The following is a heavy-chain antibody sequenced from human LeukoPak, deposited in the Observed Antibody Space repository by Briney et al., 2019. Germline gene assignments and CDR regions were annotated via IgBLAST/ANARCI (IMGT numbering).Heavy chain of an antibody. D-gene: IGHD3-16*02. CDR1: GGSFSGYY. Sequence: SETLSLTCAVYGGSFSGYYWSWIRQPPGKGLEWIGEINHSGSTNYNPSLKSRVTISVDTSNNQFSLKLSSVTAADTAVYYCARKGGGHDYVWASYRYRFDYWGPGTLVTVSS. J-gene: IGHJ4*02. V-gene: IGHV4-34*01. CDR3: ARKGGGHDYVWASYRYRFDY. CDR2: INHSGST.